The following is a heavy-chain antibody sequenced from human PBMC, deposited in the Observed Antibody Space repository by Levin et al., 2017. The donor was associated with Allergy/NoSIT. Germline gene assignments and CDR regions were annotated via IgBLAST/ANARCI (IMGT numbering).Heavy chain of an antibody. J-gene: IGHJ4*02. CDR1: GFTFSSYE. CDR2: ISSTGSTI. CDR3: ARQLGYFWGGYNYFDY. V-gene: IGHV3-48*03. Sequence: GGSLRLSCAASGFTFSSYEMNWVRRAPGKGLEWVSYISSTGSTIYSADSVNGRCTISRDNAKNSLYLHMNSLRAEDTAVYYCARQLGYFWGGYNYFDYWGQGALVTVSS. D-gene: IGHD3-3*01.